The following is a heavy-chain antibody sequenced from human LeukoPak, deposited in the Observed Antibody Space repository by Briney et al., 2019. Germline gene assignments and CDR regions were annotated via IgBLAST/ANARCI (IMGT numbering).Heavy chain of an antibody. V-gene: IGHV1-8*02. CDR3: ARGGNTYYYDSSGYYHDY. CDR1: GYTFTSYD. CDR2: MNPNSGNT. Sequence: ASVKVSCKASGYTFTSYDINWVRQATGQGLEWMGWMNPNSGNTGYAQKFQGRVTITRNTSISTAYMELSSLRSEDTAVYYCARGGNTYYYDSSGYYHDYWGQGTLVTVSS. D-gene: IGHD3-22*01. J-gene: IGHJ4*02.